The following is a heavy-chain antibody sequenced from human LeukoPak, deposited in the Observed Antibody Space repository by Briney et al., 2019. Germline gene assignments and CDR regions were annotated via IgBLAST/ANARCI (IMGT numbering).Heavy chain of an antibody. CDR2: ISYDGSNK. Sequence: GGSLRLSCAASGFTFSSYGMHWVRQAPGKGLEWVAVISYDGSNKYYADTVKGRFTISRDNSKNTLYLQMNSLRAEDTAVYYCAKDRGSSWTGFFDYWGQGTLVTVSS. D-gene: IGHD6-13*01. J-gene: IGHJ4*02. V-gene: IGHV3-30*18. CDR1: GFTFSSYG. CDR3: AKDRGSSWTGFFDY.